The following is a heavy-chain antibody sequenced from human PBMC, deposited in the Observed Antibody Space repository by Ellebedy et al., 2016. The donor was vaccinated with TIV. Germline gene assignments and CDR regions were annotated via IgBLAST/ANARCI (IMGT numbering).Heavy chain of an antibody. CDR3: AKSLMIFSFDKCYFDF. J-gene: IGHJ2*01. CDR2: IYSTGST. CDR1: GGSLSNSPYY. Sequence: SETLSLTCTVSGGSLSNSPYYWGWIRQPPGKGLEWIGTIYSTGSTYYNPSLKSRLTISVATSKNQFSLKLSSVTAADTAVYYCAKSLMIFSFDKCYFDFWGRGTLVTVSS. D-gene: IGHD3/OR15-3a*01. V-gene: IGHV4-39*01.